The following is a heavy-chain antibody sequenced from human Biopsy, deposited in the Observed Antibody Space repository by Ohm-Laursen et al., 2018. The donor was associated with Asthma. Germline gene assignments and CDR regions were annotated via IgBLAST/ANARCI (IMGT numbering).Heavy chain of an antibody. CDR1: GYTFIHFA. CDR3: ARTYYDFLTGQVNDAFAL. J-gene: IGHJ3*01. Sequence: GSSVNVSCKASGYTFIHFAIHWVRQAPGQRLEWMGWINAGDGNTKYSQKFQGRVTITRDTSASTVYMDLRSLRSEDMAMYYRARTYYDFLTGQVNDAFALWGQGTMVTVSS. D-gene: IGHD3-9*01. V-gene: IGHV1-3*01. CDR2: INAGDGNT.